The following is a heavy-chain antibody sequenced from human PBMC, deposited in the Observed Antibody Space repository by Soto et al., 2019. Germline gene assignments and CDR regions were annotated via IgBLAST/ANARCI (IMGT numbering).Heavy chain of an antibody. D-gene: IGHD3-16*02. CDR1: GGTFNTYA. J-gene: IGHJ4*02. V-gene: IGHV1-69*01. Sequence: VQLVQSETEVKKPGSAVRVYCKASGGTFNTYAMNWVRQAPGQGLEWIGWILPMFDRPRYAQKFQRRVTITFDEPTTTAYMELSSLRSADTAVYYCTSSIGTGGVIVVFDYWGQGTLVTVSS. CDR2: ILPMFDRP. CDR3: TSSIGTGGVIVVFDY.